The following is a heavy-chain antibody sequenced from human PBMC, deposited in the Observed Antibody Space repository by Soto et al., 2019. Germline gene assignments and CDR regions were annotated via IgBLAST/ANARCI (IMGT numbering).Heavy chain of an antibody. CDR1: GGSISSYY. J-gene: IGHJ4*02. V-gene: IGHV4-59*01. CDR2: IYYSGST. Sequence: KTSETLSLTCTVSGGSISSYYWSWIRQPPGKGLEWIGYIYYSGSTNYNPSLKSRVTISVDTSKNQFSLKLSSVTAADTAVYYCARDSGVGGWPFYYFDYWGQGTLVTVSS. CDR3: ARDSGVGGWPFYYFDY. D-gene: IGHD6-19*01.